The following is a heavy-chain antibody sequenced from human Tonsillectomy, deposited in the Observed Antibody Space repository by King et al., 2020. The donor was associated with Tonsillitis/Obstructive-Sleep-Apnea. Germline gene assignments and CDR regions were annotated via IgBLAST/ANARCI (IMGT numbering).Heavy chain of an antibody. Sequence: QLQESGPGLVKPSETLSLTCTVSGGSISSYYWSWIRQPPGKGLEWIGYIYYCGSTNYNPSLKSRVTISGDTSKNQFSLKLSSVTAAVTAVYYCARDMVLEAGGDAFDIWGQGTMVTVSS. CDR2: IYYCGST. V-gene: IGHV4-59*01. J-gene: IGHJ3*02. CDR3: ARDMVLEAGGDAFDI. CDR1: GGSISSYY. D-gene: IGHD2-8*01.